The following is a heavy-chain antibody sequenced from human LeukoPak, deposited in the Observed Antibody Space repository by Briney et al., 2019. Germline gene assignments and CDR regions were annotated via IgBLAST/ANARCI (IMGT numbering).Heavy chain of an antibody. CDR2: INWNGGST. J-gene: IGHJ6*03. V-gene: IGHV3-20*04. CDR1: GFTFDDYG. D-gene: IGHD4-17*01. Sequence: SGGSLRLSCAASGFTFDDYGMSWVRQAPGKGPEWVSGINWNGGSTGYADSVKGRFTISRDNAKNSLYLQMNSLRAEDTALYYCAREGLREYYYYYMDVWGKGTTVTVSS. CDR3: AREGLREYYYYYMDV.